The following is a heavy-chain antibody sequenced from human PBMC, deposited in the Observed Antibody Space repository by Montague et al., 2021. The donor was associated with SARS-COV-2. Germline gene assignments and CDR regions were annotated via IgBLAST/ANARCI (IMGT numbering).Heavy chain of an antibody. CDR3: ARDVRANPRHEYFQD. V-gene: IGHV3-48*03. CDR1: GFTFSIFE. Sequence: SLRLSCAASGFTFSIFEMNWVRQAPGKGLEWVAYISSSSETIYYADSVKGLFTTSRDAAKNSLYLQINSLSVEATALYYCARDVRANPRHEYFQDWGQGTLVIVSS. D-gene: IGHD6-6*01. J-gene: IGHJ1*01. CDR2: ISSSSETI.